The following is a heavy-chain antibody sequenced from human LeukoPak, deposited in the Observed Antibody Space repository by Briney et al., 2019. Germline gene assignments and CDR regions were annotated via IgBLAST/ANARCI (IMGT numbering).Heavy chain of an antibody. Sequence: GGSLRLSCAASGFTVSSNYMSWVRQAPGKGLEWVSVIYSGDNTYYADSVKGRFTISRDNSKNTLYLQMNSLRAEDTAVYYCARVPTGYYSGYFDYWGQGTLVTVSS. J-gene: IGHJ4*02. V-gene: IGHV3-53*01. CDR1: GFTVSSNY. D-gene: IGHD3-9*01. CDR2: IYSGDNT. CDR3: ARVPTGYYSGYFDY.